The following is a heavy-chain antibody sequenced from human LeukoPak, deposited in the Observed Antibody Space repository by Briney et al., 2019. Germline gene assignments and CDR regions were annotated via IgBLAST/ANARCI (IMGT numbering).Heavy chain of an antibody. V-gene: IGHV3-21*01. CDR1: GFTFSSYW. D-gene: IGHD6-13*01. Sequence: PGGSLRLSCAASGFTFSSYWMSWVRQAPGKGLGWVSSISSSSSYIYYADSVKGRFTISRDNAKNSLYLQMNSLRAEDTAVYYCARVPAASSSSLSPFDYWGQGTLVTVSS. CDR2: ISSSSSYI. J-gene: IGHJ4*02. CDR3: ARVPAASSSSLSPFDY.